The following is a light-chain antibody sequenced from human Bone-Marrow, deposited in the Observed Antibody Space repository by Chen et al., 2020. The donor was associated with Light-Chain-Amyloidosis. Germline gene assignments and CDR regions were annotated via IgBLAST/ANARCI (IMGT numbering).Light chain of an antibody. CDR2: RDT. V-gene: IGLV3-25*03. J-gene: IGLJ2*01. Sequence: SYELTQPPSVSVSPGQTARITCSGDDWPTKKAYWYQQKPGQAPVLVIHRDTERPSGIAERFSVSSSGTTATLTISGVQAEDEADYHCQSADSSGTYEVIFGGGTKLTVL. CDR3: QSADSSGTYEVI. CDR1: DWPTKK.